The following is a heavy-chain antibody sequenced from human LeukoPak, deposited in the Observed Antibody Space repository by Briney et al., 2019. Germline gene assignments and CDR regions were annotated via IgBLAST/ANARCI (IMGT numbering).Heavy chain of an antibody. Sequence: GASVKVSCKASGGTFSSYAISWVRQAPGQGLEWMGRIIPILGIANYAQKFQGRVTITADKSTSTAYMELSSLRPEDTAVYYCARTHVDHIHYYDSSGYPSHDAFDIWGQGTMVTVSS. CDR1: GGTFSSYA. V-gene: IGHV1-69*04. CDR2: IIPILGIA. D-gene: IGHD3-22*01. CDR3: ARTHVDHIHYYDSSGYPSHDAFDI. J-gene: IGHJ3*02.